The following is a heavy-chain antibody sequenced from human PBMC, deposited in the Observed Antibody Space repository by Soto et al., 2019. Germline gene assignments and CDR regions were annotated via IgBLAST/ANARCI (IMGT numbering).Heavy chain of an antibody. CDR2: ISGYNGNT. CDR3: ARKSSSSSWFDP. D-gene: IGHD6-6*01. V-gene: IGHV1-18*01. J-gene: IGHJ5*02. CDR1: GYTISNYG. Sequence: VASVKVSCKASGYTISNYGISWVRQAPGQGLEWMGWISGYNGNTNYAQNFQGRVTMTADPSTRTAYMDLRSLISDDTAVYFCARKSSSSSWFDPWGQGTLVTVSS.